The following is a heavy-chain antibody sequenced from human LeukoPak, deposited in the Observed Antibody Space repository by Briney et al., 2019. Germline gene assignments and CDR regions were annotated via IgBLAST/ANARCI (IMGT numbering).Heavy chain of an antibody. J-gene: IGHJ6*03. V-gene: IGHV4-4*07. CDR1: GGSISSYY. CDR3: ARDNYYYDSSGYTYYYYYYMDV. D-gene: IGHD3-22*01. Sequence: PETLSLTCTVSGGSISSYYWSWILQPAGKGLEWVGRIYTSGSTNYNPSLKSRVTMSVDTSKNQFSLKLSSVTAADTAVYYCARDNYYYDSSGYTYYYYYYMDVWGKGTTVTVSS. CDR2: IYTSGST.